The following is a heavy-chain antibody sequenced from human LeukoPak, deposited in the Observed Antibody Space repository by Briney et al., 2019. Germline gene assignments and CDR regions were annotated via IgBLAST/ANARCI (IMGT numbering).Heavy chain of an antibody. J-gene: IGHJ4*02. CDR1: GGSISYYY. CDR2: IYYSGST. D-gene: IGHD3-3*01. V-gene: IGHV4-59*01. CDR3: ARGTYYDFWSGEGLFDF. Sequence: NPSETLSLTCTVSGGSISYYYWSWIRQPPGKGLEWIGYIYYSGSTNYNPSLKSRVTISVDTSKNQFSLKLSSVTAADTAVYYCARGTYYDFWSGEGLFDFWGQGTLVTVSS.